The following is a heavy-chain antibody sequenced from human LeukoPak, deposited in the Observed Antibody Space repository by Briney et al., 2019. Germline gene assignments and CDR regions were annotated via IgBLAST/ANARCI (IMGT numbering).Heavy chain of an antibody. Sequence: SETLSLTCAVYGGSFSGYYWSWIRQPPGKGLEWIGEINHSGSTNYNPSFKSRITISVDTSRNQFSLQLSSVTAADTAVYYCARIHRYCSGGACYVLDNWGQGTLVAVSS. D-gene: IGHD2-15*01. CDR1: GGSFSGYY. J-gene: IGHJ4*02. CDR3: ARIHRYCSGGACYVLDN. CDR2: INHSGST. V-gene: IGHV4-34*01.